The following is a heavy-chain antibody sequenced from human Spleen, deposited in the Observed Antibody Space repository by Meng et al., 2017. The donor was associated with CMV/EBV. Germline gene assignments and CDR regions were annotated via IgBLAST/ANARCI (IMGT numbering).Heavy chain of an antibody. CDR1: GGSISSGGYH. D-gene: IGHD3-3*01. CDR3: ARALLGSITIFEG. J-gene: IGHJ4*02. V-gene: IGHV4-31*02. Sequence: TVSGGSISSGGYHWSWIRQHPGKGLEWIGYIYYSGSTYYNPSLKSRVTISVDTSKNQFSLELSSVTAADTAVYYCARALLGSITIFEGWGQGTLVTVSS. CDR2: IYYSGST.